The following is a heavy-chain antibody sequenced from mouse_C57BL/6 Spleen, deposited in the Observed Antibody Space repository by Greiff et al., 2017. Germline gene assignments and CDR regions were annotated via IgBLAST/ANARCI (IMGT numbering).Heavy chain of an antibody. CDR3: ARGNNWEREFDY. J-gene: IGHJ2*01. D-gene: IGHD4-1*01. Sequence: QVQLQQPGAELVKPGASVKLSCKASGYTFTSYWMHWVKQRPGRGLEWIGSIDPNSGGTKYNEKFKSKATLTVDKPSSTAYMQRSRLTSEDSAVXYCARGNNWEREFDYWGQGTTLTVSS. CDR1: GYTFTSYW. CDR2: IDPNSGGT. V-gene: IGHV1-72*01.